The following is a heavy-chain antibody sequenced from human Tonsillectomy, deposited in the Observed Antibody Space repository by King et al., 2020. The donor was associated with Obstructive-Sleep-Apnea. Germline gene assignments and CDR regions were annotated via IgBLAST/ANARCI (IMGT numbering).Heavy chain of an antibody. J-gene: IGHJ4*02. CDR2: MYYSGSI. CDR1: GDSISPYY. CDR3: ARHGSGTYYYFDY. Sequence: QLQESGPGLVKPSETLSLTCTVSGDSISPYYWSWIRQPPGKGLEWIGYMYYSGSINYNPSLKSRVTISIDTSKNQLSLKMRSLTAADTAVYYCARHGSGTYYYFDYWGQGALVTVSS. V-gene: IGHV4-59*08. D-gene: IGHD3-10*01.